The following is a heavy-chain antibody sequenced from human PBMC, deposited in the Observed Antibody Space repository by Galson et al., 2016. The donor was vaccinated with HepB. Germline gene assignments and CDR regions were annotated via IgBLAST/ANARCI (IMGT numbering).Heavy chain of an antibody. CDR1: GFSFNDYA. D-gene: IGHD5/OR15-5a*01. Sequence: SLRLSCAGSGFSFNDYAMNWVRQAPGTGLEWVSGISRSGDVPCYADSVKGRFRISRDNARSTVYLEMNSLRVDDSAVYYCAKVQGGYSVFWGQGMLVSVSS. CDR3: AKVQGGYSVF. CDR2: ISRSGDVP. V-gene: IGHV3-23*01. J-gene: IGHJ4*02.